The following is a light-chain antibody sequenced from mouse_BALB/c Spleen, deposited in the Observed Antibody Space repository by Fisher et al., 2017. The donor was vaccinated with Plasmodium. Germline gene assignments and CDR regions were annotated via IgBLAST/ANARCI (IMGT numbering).Light chain of an antibody. V-gene: IGKV5-43*01. CDR2: YSS. CDR3: SQSTHLPLT. Sequence: DIVLTQTPATLSVTPGDSVSLSCRASQSISNHLHWYQQKSHESPRLLIKYSSQSISGIPSRFSGSGSGTDFTLKISRVEAEDLGVYFCSQSTHLPLTFGAGTKLELK. J-gene: IGKJ5*01. CDR1: QSISNH.